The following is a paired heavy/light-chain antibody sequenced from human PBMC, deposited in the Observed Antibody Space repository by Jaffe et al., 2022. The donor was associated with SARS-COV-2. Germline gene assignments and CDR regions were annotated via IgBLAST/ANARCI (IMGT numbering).Light chain of an antibody. CDR1: QSLLHSNGYNY. J-gene: IGKJ5*01. Sequence: DIVMTQSPLSLPVTPGEPASISCRSSQSLLHSNGYNYLDWYLQKPGQSPQLLIYLGSNRASGVPDRFSGSGSGTDFTLKISRVEAEDVGVYYCMQALQTITFGQGTRLEIK. V-gene: IGKV2-28*01. CDR2: LGS. CDR3: MQALQTIT.
Heavy chain of an antibody. CDR2: ISSSSSTI. V-gene: IGHV3-48*02. J-gene: IGHJ6*02. Sequence: EVQLVESGGGLVQPGGSLRLSCAASGFTFSSYSMNWVRQAPGKGLEWVSYISSSSSTIYYADSVKGRFTISRDNAKNSLYLQMNSLRDEDTAVYYCAGGRGATKGDYYYYGMDVWGQGTTVTVSS. CDR1: GFTFSSYS. CDR3: AGGRGATKGDYYYYGMDV. D-gene: IGHD1-26*01.